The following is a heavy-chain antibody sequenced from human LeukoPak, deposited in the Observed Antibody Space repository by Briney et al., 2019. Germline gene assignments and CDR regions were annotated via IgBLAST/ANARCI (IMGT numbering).Heavy chain of an antibody. CDR2: ISYDGSNK. CDR3: AKNLGYCSSTSCYTVVYYYYGMDV. Sequence: PGGSLRLSCAASGFTFSSYGMHWVRQAPGKGLEWVAVISYDGSNKYYADSVKGRFTICRDNSKNTLYLQMNSLRAEDTAVYYCAKNLGYCSSTSCYTVVYYYYGMDVWGQGTTVTVSS. J-gene: IGHJ6*02. V-gene: IGHV3-30*18. CDR1: GFTFSSYG. D-gene: IGHD2-2*02.